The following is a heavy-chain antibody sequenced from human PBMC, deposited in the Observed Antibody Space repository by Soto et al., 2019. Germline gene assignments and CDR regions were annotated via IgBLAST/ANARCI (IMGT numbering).Heavy chain of an antibody. CDR3: ARVWFYGDNYFDY. CDR1: GGTFSSYA. Sequence: QVQLVQSGAEVKKPGSSVKVSCKASGGTFSSYAISWVRQAPGQGLEWMGGIIPIFGTANYAQKFQGRVTITADECTSTAYMELSSVRSEDTAVYYCARVWFYGDNYFDYWGQGTLVTVSS. J-gene: IGHJ4*02. V-gene: IGHV1-69*01. CDR2: IIPIFGTA. D-gene: IGHD3-10*01.